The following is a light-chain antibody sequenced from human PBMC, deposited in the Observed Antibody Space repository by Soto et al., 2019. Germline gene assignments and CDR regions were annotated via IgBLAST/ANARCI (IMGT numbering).Light chain of an antibody. CDR3: QQYNNWPLT. CDR2: GAS. J-gene: IGKJ4*01. Sequence: EIVMTQSPAPLSVSPGERATLSCRASQSVSSNSAWYQQKPGQAPRLLIYGASTRATGIPARFSGSGSGTEFTLTISSLQSEDFAVYYCQQYNNWPLTFGGGTKVEIK. V-gene: IGKV3-15*01. CDR1: QSVSSN.